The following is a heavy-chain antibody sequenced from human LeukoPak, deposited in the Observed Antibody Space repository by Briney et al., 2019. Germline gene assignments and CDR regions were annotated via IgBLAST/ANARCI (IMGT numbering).Heavy chain of an antibody. CDR3: ARGASAAAGPYYYYYYMDV. CDR2: MNTNRGNT. D-gene: IGHD6-13*01. CDR1: GYTFTSYD. Sequence: ASVKVSCKASGYTFTSYDINWVRQAPGQGLEGMGWMNTNRGNTDYPQQFHRRVTMTSNTSISPAYMVLSSLRSEDPAVYYCARGASAAAGPYYYYYYMDVWGKGTTVTVSS. J-gene: IGHJ6*03. V-gene: IGHV1-8*01.